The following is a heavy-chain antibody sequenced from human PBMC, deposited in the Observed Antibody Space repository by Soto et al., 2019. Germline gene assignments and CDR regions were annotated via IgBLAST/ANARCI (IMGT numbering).Heavy chain of an antibody. V-gene: IGHV4-39*01. Sequence: PSETLSLTCTVSGGSISSSSYYWGWIRQPPGKGLEWIGSIYYSGSTYYNPSLKSRVTISVDTSKNQFSLKLSSVTAADTAVYYCARLRGMVGAKYYGMDVWGQGTTVTVSS. CDR3: ARLRGMVGAKYYGMDV. J-gene: IGHJ6*02. CDR2: IYYSGST. D-gene: IGHD6-25*01. CDR1: GGSISSSSYY.